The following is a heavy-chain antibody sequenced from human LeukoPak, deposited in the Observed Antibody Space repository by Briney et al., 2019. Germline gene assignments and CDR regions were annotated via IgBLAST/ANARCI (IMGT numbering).Heavy chain of an antibody. CDR1: GGSVSSGRYY. V-gene: IGHV4-61*01. D-gene: IGHD4-11*01. CDR3: ARDADLQPLGY. J-gene: IGHJ4*02. CDR2: IYYSGST. Sequence: SETLSLTCTISGGSVSSGRYYWSWIRQPAGKGLEWIGYIYYSGSTNYNPSLKSRVTISVDTSKNQFSLKLSSVTAADTAVYYCARDADLQPLGYWGQGTLVTVSS.